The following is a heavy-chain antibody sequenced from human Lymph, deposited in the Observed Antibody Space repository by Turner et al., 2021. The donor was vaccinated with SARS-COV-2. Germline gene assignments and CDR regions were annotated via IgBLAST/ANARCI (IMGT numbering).Heavy chain of an antibody. CDR1: GYSFTTYW. Sequence: EVQLVQYGAEVKKPGESLKISCMPSGYSFTTYWIGWVRQMPGKGLGWMGIIYPCDSDTRYSPSFQGQVTISADKSISTAYLQWSSLKASDTAMYYCARREWGGSLGHIDYWGQGTLVTVSS. V-gene: IGHV5-51*01. CDR2: IYPCDSDT. J-gene: IGHJ4*02. D-gene: IGHD3-3*01. CDR3: ARREWGGSLGHIDY.